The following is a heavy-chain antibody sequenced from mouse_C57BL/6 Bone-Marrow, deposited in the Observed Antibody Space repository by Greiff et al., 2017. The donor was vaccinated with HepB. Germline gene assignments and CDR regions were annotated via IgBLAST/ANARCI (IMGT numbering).Heavy chain of an antibody. CDR3: ACSYGNPWNYFDY. J-gene: IGHJ2*01. Sequence: VQLQQSGAELARPGASVKPSCKASGYTFTSYGISWVKQRTGQGLEWIGEIYPRSGNTYYNEKFKGKATLTADKSSSTAYMQLSSLTSEDSAVYYCACSYGNPWNYFDYWGQGTTLTVSS. CDR1: GYTFTSYG. CDR2: IYPRSGNT. D-gene: IGHD2-1*01. V-gene: IGHV1-81*01.